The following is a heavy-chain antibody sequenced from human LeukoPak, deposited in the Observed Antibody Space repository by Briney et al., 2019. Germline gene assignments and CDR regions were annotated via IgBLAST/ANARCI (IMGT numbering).Heavy chain of an antibody. V-gene: IGHV6-1*01. J-gene: IGHJ4*02. CDR2: TYYRSKWYD. D-gene: IGHD3-22*01. CDR3: ARDYYDSSGYYPIPFDS. CDR1: GDSVSSNSAA. Sequence: SQTLSLTCAISGDSVSSNSAAWNWIRQSPSRGLEWLGRTYYRSKWYDAYAVSVNSRITINPDTSKNQFSLQLNSVTPEDTAVYYCARDYYDSSGYYPIPFDSWGQGTLVTVA.